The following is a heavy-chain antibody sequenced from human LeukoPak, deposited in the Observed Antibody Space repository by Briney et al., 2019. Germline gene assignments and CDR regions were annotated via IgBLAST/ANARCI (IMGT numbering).Heavy chain of an antibody. V-gene: IGHV3-33*01. Sequence: GGSLRLSCAASGFTFSHYGMHWVRQAPGKGLEWVAMIWYDGSKEYYEDSVKGRFSISRENSKNTLYLQMNSLRAEDTAVYYCARVTCSGGGCYVGLGIDYWGQGTLVTVSS. CDR3: ARVTCSGGGCYVGLGIDY. CDR2: IWYDGSKE. D-gene: IGHD2-15*01. CDR1: GFTFSHYG. J-gene: IGHJ4*02.